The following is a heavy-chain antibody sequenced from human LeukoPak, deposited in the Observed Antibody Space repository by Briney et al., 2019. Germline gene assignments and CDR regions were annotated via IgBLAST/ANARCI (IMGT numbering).Heavy chain of an antibody. J-gene: IGHJ4*02. Sequence: PGGSLRLSCAASGFTFSSYGMHWVRQAPGKGLEWVAVIWYDGSNKYYADSVKGRFTISRDNSKNTLYLQMNSLRAEDTAVYYCARELSMAASFDYWGQGTLVTVSS. CDR2: IWYDGSNK. CDR1: GFTFSSYG. D-gene: IGHD6-6*01. V-gene: IGHV3-30*19. CDR3: ARELSMAASFDY.